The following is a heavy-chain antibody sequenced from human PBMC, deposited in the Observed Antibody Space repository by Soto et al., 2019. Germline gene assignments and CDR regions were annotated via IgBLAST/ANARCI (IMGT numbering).Heavy chain of an antibody. CDR1: GFTFDDYA. CDR2: ISWSSANI. CDR3: AKDAYGDLYYFDY. V-gene: IGHV3-9*01. Sequence: EVQLLESGGGLVQSGRSLRLSCAASGFTFDDYAMHWVRQAPGKGLEWVSGISWSSANIAYADSVKGRFTISRDNAKNSLYLQMNSLRAEDTALYYCAKDAYGDLYYFDYWGQGTLVTVSS. J-gene: IGHJ4*02. D-gene: IGHD4-17*01.